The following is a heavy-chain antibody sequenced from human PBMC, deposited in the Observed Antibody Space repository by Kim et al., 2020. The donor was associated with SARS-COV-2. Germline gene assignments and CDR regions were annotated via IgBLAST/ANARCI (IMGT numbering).Heavy chain of an antibody. CDR1: GYSFTSYW. V-gene: IGHV5-51*01. D-gene: IGHD3-22*01. Sequence: GESLKISCKGSGYSFTSYWIGWVRQMPGKGLEWMGIIYPGDSDTRYSPSFQGQVTISADKSISTAYLQWSSLEASDTAMYYCARLTYYYDIRGYGIHWFDPGGGEPVVTVSS. CDR2: IYPGDSDT. CDR3: ARLTYYYDIRGYGIHWFDP. J-gene: IGHJ5*02.